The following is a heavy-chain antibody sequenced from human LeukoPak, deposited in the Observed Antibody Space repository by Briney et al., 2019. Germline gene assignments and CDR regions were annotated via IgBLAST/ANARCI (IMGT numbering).Heavy chain of an antibody. CDR3: ARDQRYCSSSSCPWEPFDY. CDR1: GFTFSSYA. V-gene: IGHV3-23*01. Sequence: PGGSLRLSCAASGFTFSSYAMSWVRQAPGQGLDWFSSLNDNGGYTYYADAVKGRFTISRDNSQNTVYLQMNSLRAEDTAVYYCARDQRYCSSSSCPWEPFDYWGQGTLVTVSS. D-gene: IGHD2-2*01. J-gene: IGHJ4*02. CDR2: LNDNGGYT.